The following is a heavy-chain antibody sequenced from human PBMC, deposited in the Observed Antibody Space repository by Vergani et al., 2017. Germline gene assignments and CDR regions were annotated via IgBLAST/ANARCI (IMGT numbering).Heavy chain of an antibody. CDR1: NYSITTGFY. CDR3: PRRKSVPYYYGSGSYTDAFDI. J-gene: IGHJ3*02. Sequence: QVQLQESGPGLVKPSETLSLTCDVSNYSITTGFYWAWIRQPPGKGLEWIGSIYYSGSAYYNPSLKSRVTISVDTSKNQFSLKLTSVTAADTAVYYCPRRKSVPYYYGSGSYTDAFDIWGQGTMVTVSS. V-gene: IGHV4-38-2*01. D-gene: IGHD3-10*01. CDR2: IYYSGSA.